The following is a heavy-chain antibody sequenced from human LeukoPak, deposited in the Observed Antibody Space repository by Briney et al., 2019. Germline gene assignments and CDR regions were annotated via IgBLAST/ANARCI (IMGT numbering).Heavy chain of an antibody. CDR1: GGSISSYY. J-gene: IGHJ5*02. D-gene: IGHD1-26*01. CDR2: IHSSGYT. CDR3: AKRQGPNSGSYDYFDP. V-gene: IGHV4-4*09. Sequence: PSETLSLTCTVSGGSISSYYWSWIRQPPGQGLEWIAYIHSSGYTNYNPSLKSRVTISVDTSKNQFSLKVNSVTAADTAVSYCAKRQGPNSGSYDYFDPWGQGTLVTVSS.